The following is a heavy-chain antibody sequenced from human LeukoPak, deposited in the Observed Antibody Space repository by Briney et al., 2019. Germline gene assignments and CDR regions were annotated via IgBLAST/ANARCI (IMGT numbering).Heavy chain of an antibody. CDR1: GGSLSRYY. CDR3: ARSGEYYGSGLPHY. CDR2: IYYSGST. Sequence: PSETLSLTCTVSGGSLSRYYWSWLRQPPGKGLEWIGYIYYSGSTNYNPSLRSRVTISVDTSKNQFSLKLSSVTAADTAVYYCARSGEYYGSGLPHYWGQGTLVTVSS. D-gene: IGHD3-10*01. J-gene: IGHJ4*02. V-gene: IGHV4-59*08.